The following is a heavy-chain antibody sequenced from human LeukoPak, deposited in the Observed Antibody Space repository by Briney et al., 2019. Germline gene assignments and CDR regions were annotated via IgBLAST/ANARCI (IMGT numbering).Heavy chain of an antibody. Sequence: PGGSLRLSCAASGFTFSSYEMNWVRQAPGKGLEWVSYISSSGSTIYYADSVKGRFTISRDNAKNSLYLQTNSLRAEDTAVYYCARVRSIAVAGTDYYYMDVWGKGTTVTVSS. J-gene: IGHJ6*03. CDR1: GFTFSSYE. D-gene: IGHD6-19*01. V-gene: IGHV3-48*03. CDR3: ARVRSIAVAGTDYYYMDV. CDR2: ISSSGSTI.